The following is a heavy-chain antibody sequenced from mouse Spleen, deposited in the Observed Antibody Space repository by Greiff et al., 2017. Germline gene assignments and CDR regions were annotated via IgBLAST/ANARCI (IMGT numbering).Heavy chain of an antibody. J-gene: IGHJ2*01. CDR1: GFNIKDTY. CDR3: ARGDYYGHYFDY. Sequence: EVQLQQSGAELVKPGASVKLSCTASGFNIKDTYMHWVKQRPEQGLEWIGRIDPANGNTKYDPKFQGKATITADTSSNTAYLQLSSLTSEDTAVYYCARGDYYGHYFDYWGQGTTLTVSS. CDR2: IDPANGNT. V-gene: IGHV14-3*02. D-gene: IGHD1-2*01.